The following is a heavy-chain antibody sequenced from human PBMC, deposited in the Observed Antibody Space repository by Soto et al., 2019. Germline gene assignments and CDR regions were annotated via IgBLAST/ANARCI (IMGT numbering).Heavy chain of an antibody. Sequence: EVQLLESGGGLVQPGGSLRLSCAASGFTFSSYAMSWVRQAPGKGLEWVSAISGSGGSTYYADSVKGRFTISRDNPKNTPYLEMNSLRAEDTAVYYCANSGWYNPDGYFQHWGQGSLVTVSS. D-gene: IGHD6-19*01. CDR1: GFTFSSYA. J-gene: IGHJ1*01. V-gene: IGHV3-23*01. CDR2: ISGSGGST. CDR3: ANSGWYNPDGYFQH.